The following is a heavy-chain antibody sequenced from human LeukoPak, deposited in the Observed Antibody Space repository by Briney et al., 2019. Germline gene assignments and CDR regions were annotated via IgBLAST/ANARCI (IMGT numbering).Heavy chain of an antibody. V-gene: IGHV3-21*01. CDR2: ISSSSSYI. CDR1: GFTFSSYS. Sequence: GGSLRLSCAASGFTFSSYSMNWVRQAPGKGLEWVSSISSSSSYIYYADSVKGRFTISRDNAKNSLYLQMNSLRAEDTAVYYCARSYGGKHYFDYWGQGTLVTVSS. CDR3: ARSYGGKHYFDY. J-gene: IGHJ4*02. D-gene: IGHD4-23*01.